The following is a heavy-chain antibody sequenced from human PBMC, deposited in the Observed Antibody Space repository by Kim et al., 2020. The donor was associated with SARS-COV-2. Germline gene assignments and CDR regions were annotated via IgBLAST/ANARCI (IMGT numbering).Heavy chain of an antibody. J-gene: IGHJ4*02. V-gene: IGHV1-69*04. Sequence: SVKVSCKASGGTFSSYAISWVRQAPGQGLEWMGRIIPILGIANYAQKFQGRVTITADKSTSTAYMELSSLRSEDTAVYYCARDQYDYVWGSYRSPFDYWGQVTLVTVSS. CDR2: IIPILGIA. CDR1: GGTFSSYA. CDR3: ARDQYDYVWGSYRSPFDY. D-gene: IGHD3-16*02.